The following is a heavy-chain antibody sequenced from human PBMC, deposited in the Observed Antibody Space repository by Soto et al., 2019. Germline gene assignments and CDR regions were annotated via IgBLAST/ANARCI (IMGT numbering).Heavy chain of an antibody. V-gene: IGHV1-58*02. D-gene: IGHD3-9*01. CDR3: AAVSSYYDILTGFDY. Sequence: VASVKVSCKASGYTFTGYYMQWVRQARGQRLEWIGWIVVGSGNTNYAQKFQERVTITRDMSTSTAYMELSSLRPEDTAVYYCAAVSSYYDILTGFDYWGQGTLVTVSS. CDR2: IVVGSGNT. CDR1: GYTFTGYY. J-gene: IGHJ4*02.